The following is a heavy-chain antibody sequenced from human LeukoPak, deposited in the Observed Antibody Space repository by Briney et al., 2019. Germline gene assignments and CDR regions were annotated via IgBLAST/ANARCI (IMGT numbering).Heavy chain of an antibody. D-gene: IGHD2-8*01. CDR2: IYTRGSTKY. CDR1: GGSISSYF. J-gene: IGHJ4*02. CDR3: ARCFPRRAPLTKSVYYFDY. Sequence: PSETLSLTCIVSGGSISSYFWNWIRQPAGKGLEWIGRIYTRGSTKYNYNPSLKSRVTISVDTSKNQFSLKLSSVTAADTAVYYCARCFPRRAPLTKSVYYFDYWGQGTLVTVSS. V-gene: IGHV4-4*07.